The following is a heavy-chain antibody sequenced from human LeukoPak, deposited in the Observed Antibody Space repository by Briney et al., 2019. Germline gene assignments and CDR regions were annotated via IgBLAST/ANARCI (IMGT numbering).Heavy chain of an antibody. D-gene: IGHD6-19*01. J-gene: IGHJ6*03. CDR1: GYTFTSYA. V-gene: IGHV7-4-1*02. CDR3: AGASSGWYGRYYYYYYMDV. Sequence: ASVKVSCKASGYTFTSYAMNWVRQAPGQGLEWMGWINTNTGNPTYAQGFTGRFVFSLDTSVSTAYLQISSLKAEDTAVYYCAGASSGWYGRYYYYYYMDVWGKGTTVTVSS. CDR2: INTNTGNP.